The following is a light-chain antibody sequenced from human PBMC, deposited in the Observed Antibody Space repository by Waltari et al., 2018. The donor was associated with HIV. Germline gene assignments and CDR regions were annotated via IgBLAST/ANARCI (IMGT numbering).Light chain of an antibody. CDR1: SSDVGSYNL. Sequence: QSALTQPASVSGSPGQSITISCTGTSSDVGSYNLVSWYQQHPGKAPKPMIYEVNKRPAGVSNRFSGSKSGNTASLTISGLQAEDEADYYCCSYAGSPYVFGTGTKVTVL. J-gene: IGLJ1*01. CDR2: EVN. V-gene: IGLV2-23*02. CDR3: CSYAGSPYV.